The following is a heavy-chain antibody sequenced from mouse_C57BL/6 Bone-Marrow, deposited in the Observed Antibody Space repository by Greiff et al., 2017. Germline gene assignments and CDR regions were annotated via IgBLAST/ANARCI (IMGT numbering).Heavy chain of an antibody. CDR1: GFTFTDYY. CDR3: ARYTSYAFYAMDY. D-gene: IGHD6-5*01. Sequence: EVNVVESGGGLVQPGGSLSLSCAASGFTFTDYYMSWVRQPPGKALEWLGFIRNKANGYTTEYSASVKGRFTISRDNSQSILYLQMNALRAEDSATYYCARYTSYAFYAMDYWGQGTSVTVSS. J-gene: IGHJ4*01. V-gene: IGHV7-3*01. CDR2: IRNKANGYTT.